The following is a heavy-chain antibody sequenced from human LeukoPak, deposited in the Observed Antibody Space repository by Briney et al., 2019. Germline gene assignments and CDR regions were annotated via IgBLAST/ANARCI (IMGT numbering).Heavy chain of an antibody. CDR2: IRRRAYGGAA. V-gene: IGHV3-49*04. Sequence: GGSLRLSCTTSGFAFDDFAMSGVRQPAGKGLEWVGFIRRRAYGGAAEYAASVKGRFIISRDDSKGIAYLQMNSLKTEDTSVDYCSRIGLVDFDYWGQGSRVIVSP. CDR3: SRIGLVDFDY. J-gene: IGHJ4*02. CDR1: GFAFDDFA.